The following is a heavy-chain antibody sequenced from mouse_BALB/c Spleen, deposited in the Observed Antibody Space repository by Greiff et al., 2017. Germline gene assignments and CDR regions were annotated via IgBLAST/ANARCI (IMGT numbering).Heavy chain of an antibody. J-gene: IGHJ1*01. CDR2: IWAGGST. V-gene: IGHV2-9*02. D-gene: IGHD1-2*01. CDR1: GFSLTSYG. Sequence: VKLVESGPGLVAPSQSLSITCTVSGFSLTSYGVHWVRQPPGKGLEWLGVIWAGGSTNYNSALMSRLSIRKDNSKSQVYLKMNSLQTDDTAMYYCAGGYGHWYFDVWGAGTTVTVSA. CDR3: AGGYGHWYFDV.